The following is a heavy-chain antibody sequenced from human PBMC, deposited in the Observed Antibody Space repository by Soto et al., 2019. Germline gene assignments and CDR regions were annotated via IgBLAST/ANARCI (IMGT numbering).Heavy chain of an antibody. D-gene: IGHD5-18*01. Sequence: QVQLVQSGAEVKKPGSSVKVSCKASGGTFSSYAIRWVRQAPGQGLEWMGGIIPIFGTANYAQKFQGRVTITADESTSTVYMALSSLRSEDTAVYYCASRGYSYAYYFDYWGQGTLVTVSS. J-gene: IGHJ4*02. CDR2: IIPIFGTA. V-gene: IGHV1-69*12. CDR1: GGTFSSYA. CDR3: ASRGYSYAYYFDY.